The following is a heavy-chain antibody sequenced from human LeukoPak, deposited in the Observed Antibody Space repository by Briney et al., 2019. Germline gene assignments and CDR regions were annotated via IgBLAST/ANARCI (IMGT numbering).Heavy chain of an antibody. CDR1: GGSFSNYY. V-gene: IGHV4-34*01. CDR2: INHSGST. D-gene: IGHD2/OR15-2a*01. J-gene: IGHJ4*02. Sequence: PETLSLTCAVYGGSFSNYYWSWIRQPPGKGLEWLGEINHSGSTNYNPSLKSRVTISVDTSKNQFSLKLTSVTAADTAVYYCGSLWPGDWGQETLVTVSS. CDR3: GSLWPGD.